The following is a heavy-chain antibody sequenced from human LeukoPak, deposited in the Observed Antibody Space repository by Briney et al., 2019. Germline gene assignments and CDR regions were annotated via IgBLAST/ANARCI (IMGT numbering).Heavy chain of an antibody. J-gene: IGHJ3*02. V-gene: IGHV3-23*01. CDR3: AKDRAYYYGSGPLNAFDI. Sequence: GGSLRLSCAASGFTFSSYAMSWVRQAPGKGLEWVSAISGSGGSTYYADSVKGRFTISRDNSKNTLYLQMNSLRAEDTAVYYCAKDRAYYYGSGPLNAFDIWGQGTMVTVSS. D-gene: IGHD3-10*01. CDR1: GFTFSSYA. CDR2: ISGSGGST.